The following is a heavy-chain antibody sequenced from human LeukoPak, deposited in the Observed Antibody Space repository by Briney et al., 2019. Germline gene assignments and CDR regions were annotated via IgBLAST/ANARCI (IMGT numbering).Heavy chain of an antibody. J-gene: IGHJ3*01. Sequence: GASVKVSCKASGYTFTDYYMHWVRQAPGQGLEWVAWLNPTSGGTNYAQKFQDRVTLTRDTSNNTSYMELSRLSSDDTAVYYCAREFRTTTWSFDAFDLWGQGTMVTVSS. CDR3: AREFRTTTWSFDAFDL. V-gene: IGHV1-2*02. CDR1: GYTFTDYY. D-gene: IGHD1/OR15-1a*01. CDR2: LNPTSGGT.